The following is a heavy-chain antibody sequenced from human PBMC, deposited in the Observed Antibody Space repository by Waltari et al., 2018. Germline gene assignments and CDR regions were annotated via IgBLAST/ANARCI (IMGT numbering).Heavy chain of an antibody. CDR1: GLTFSTYV. Sequence: EVRLLESGGGLVQPGGSLRLSCDAAGLTFSTYVMCRVRQAAGKGVEWVAGISANDDSTDYGDSVKGRFTISRDSSKNKLSLQMNSLRAEDTAIYYCAKGDYAFWSGQNWYDAWGQGTHVTVSS. J-gene: IGHJ5*02. D-gene: IGHD3-3*01. V-gene: IGHV3-23*02. CDR2: ISANDDST. CDR3: AKGDYAFWSGQNWYDA.